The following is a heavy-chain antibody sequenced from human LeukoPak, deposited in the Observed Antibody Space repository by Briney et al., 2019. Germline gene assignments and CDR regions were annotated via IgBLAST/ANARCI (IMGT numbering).Heavy chain of an antibody. J-gene: IGHJ6*03. CDR1: GFTFDDYA. D-gene: IGHD4-17*01. Sequence: PGGSLRLSCAASGFTFDDYAMHWVRQAPGKGLEWVSGISWNSGSIGYADSVKGRFTISRDNAKNSLYLQMNSLRAEDTAVYYCARELDYGDYPSSDYMDVWGKGTTVTVSS. CDR2: ISWNSGSI. V-gene: IGHV3-9*01. CDR3: ARELDYGDYPSSDYMDV.